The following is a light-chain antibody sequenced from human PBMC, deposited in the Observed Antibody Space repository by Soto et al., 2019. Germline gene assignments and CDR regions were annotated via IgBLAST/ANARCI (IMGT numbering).Light chain of an antibody. V-gene: IGLV2-14*01. J-gene: IGLJ1*01. Sequence: QSVLTQPASVSGSPGQSITISCTGTSSDVGAYNYVSWYQQHPGKAPKLMIYEVSKRPSGVSNRFSGSKSGNTASLTISGLQAEDEADYYCSSYTSRITYVFGTGTKLTV. CDR2: EVS. CDR1: SSDVGAYNY. CDR3: SSYTSRITYV.